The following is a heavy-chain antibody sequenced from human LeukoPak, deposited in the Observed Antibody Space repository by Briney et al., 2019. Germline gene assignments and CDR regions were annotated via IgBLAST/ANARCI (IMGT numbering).Heavy chain of an antibody. D-gene: IGHD6-6*01. CDR1: GDSISSDPDY. J-gene: IGHJ4*02. V-gene: IGHV4-61*02. CDR2: ISTSGSP. CDR3: ARAMSIAARLQTIFDY. Sequence: SQTLSLTCAVSGDSISSDPDYWTWIRQPAGKGLEWIGRISTSGSPNYNPSLDSRATISIDTSKNQFSLNLTSVTAADTAVYYCARAMSIAARLQTIFDYWGQGTLVTVSS.